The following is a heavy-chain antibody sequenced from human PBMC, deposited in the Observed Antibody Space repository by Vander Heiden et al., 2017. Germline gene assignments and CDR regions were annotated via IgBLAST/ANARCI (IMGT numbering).Heavy chain of an antibody. Sequence: EVQLVESGGGLVKPGGSLRLACAASGFPFRSFSMNWVRQATGKGLECVSSISSSRSYIYYADSVKGRFTISRDNAKNSLYLQMNSLRAEDTAVYYCARGGGYSYGYGRDYWGQGTLVTVSS. CDR2: ISSSRSYI. V-gene: IGHV3-21*01. CDR3: ARGGGYSYGYGRDY. D-gene: IGHD5-18*01. CDR1: GFPFRSFS. J-gene: IGHJ4*02.